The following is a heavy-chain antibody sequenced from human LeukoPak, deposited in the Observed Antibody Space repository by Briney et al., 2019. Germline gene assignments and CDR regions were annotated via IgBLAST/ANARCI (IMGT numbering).Heavy chain of an antibody. CDR3: AKRYCSGGSCHVYYYYGMDV. CDR1: GLTFSSYA. CDR2: FGGSDGIT. V-gene: IGHV3-23*01. D-gene: IGHD2-15*01. Sequence: GGSLRLSCAASGLTFSSYAMNWVRQAPGKGLEWVSAFGGSDGITYYADAVKGRFTISRDNSKDTLYLQMNSLRAEDAAVYFCAKRYCSGGSCHVYYYYGMDVWGQGTTVTVSS. J-gene: IGHJ6*02.